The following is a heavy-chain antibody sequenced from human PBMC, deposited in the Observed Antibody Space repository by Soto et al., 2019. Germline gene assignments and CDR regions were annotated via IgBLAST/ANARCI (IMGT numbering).Heavy chain of an antibody. V-gene: IGHV4-4*08. Sequence: SETLSLTCTVSGASISSYYWSWIRQPPGKGLEWIGYIYKSGSTDYNPSLKSRVTISVDTSKNQFSLKLSSVTAADTAVYYCARVPSGYYSNWFDPWGQGTLVTVSS. CDR1: GASISSYY. J-gene: IGHJ5*02. D-gene: IGHD3-3*01. CDR3: ARVPSGYYSNWFDP. CDR2: IYKSGST.